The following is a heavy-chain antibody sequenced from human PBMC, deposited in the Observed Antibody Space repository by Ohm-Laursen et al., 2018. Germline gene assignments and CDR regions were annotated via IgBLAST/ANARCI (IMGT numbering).Heavy chain of an antibody. CDR1: GYTFTSYD. CDR3: ARDETGGAIDV. Sequence: ASVKVSCKASGYTFTSYDINWVRQATGQGLEWMGWINPNIGGAKYAQKFQGRVTMTTDTSLKTAYMELSSLRSDDTAVYYCARDETGGAIDVCGQGTTVTVSS. CDR2: INPNIGGA. D-gene: IGHD7-27*01. J-gene: IGHJ6*02. V-gene: IGHV1-2*02.